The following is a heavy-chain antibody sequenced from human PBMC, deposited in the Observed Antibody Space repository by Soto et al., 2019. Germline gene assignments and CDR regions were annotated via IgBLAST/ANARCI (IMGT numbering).Heavy chain of an antibody. CDR1: GGSISSGDYY. J-gene: IGHJ4*02. Sequence: SETLSLTCTVSGGSISSGDYYWSWIRQPAGKGLEWIGYIYYSGSTYYNPSPKSRVTISVDTSKNQFSLKLSSVTAADTAVYYCARDRGGSYSWWGQGTLVTVSS. D-gene: IGHD1-26*01. V-gene: IGHV4-30-4*01. CDR2: IYYSGST. CDR3: ARDRGGSYSW.